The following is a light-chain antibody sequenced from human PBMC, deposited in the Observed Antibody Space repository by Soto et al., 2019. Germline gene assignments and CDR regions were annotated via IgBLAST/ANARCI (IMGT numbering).Light chain of an antibody. CDR1: QGIRND. V-gene: IGKV1-6*01. J-gene: IGKJ3*01. Sequence: AIQMTQSPSSLSASVGARVTITCRASQGIRNDLDWFQQKPGKAPKLLIYAASNLQSGVPARFSGSGSGTDVTLTISSLQPEDFTTYYCLQKYFYPFTFGPETKVDIK. CDR3: LQKYFYPFT. CDR2: AAS.